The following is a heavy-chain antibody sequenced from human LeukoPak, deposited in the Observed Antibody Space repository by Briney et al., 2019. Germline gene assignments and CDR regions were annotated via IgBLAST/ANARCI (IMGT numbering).Heavy chain of an antibody. D-gene: IGHD2-2*01. CDR2: INPNSGGT. CDR1: GYTFTGYY. CDR3: ARDIPRVVGDMDV. J-gene: IGHJ6*03. V-gene: IGHV1-2*02. Sequence: ASVKVSCKASGYTFTGYYMHWVRQAPGQGLEWMGWINPNSGGTNYAQKFQGRVTMTRDTSISTAYMELSRLRSDDTAVYYCARDIPRVVGDMDVWGKGTTVTVSS.